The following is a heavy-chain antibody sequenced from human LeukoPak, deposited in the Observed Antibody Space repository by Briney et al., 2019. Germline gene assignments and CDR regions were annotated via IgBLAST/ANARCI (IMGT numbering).Heavy chain of an antibody. D-gene: IGHD2-15*01. CDR3: TRAVAALGSGMDV. CDR2: IRSKAYGGTT. Sequence: GGSLRLSCAASGFTFSSYWMSWFRQAPGKGLEWVGFIRSKAYGGTTEYAASVKGRFTISRDDSKSIAYLQMNSLKTEDTAVYYCTRAVAALGSGMDVWGQGTTVTVSS. V-gene: IGHV3-49*03. CDR1: GFTFSSYW. J-gene: IGHJ6*02.